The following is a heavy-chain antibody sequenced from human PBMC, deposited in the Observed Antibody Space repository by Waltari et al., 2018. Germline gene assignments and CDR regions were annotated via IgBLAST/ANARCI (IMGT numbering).Heavy chain of an antibody. CDR1: GFRFSNYW. Sequence: EEPLLESGGGLVQPGDSLRLSCAASGFRFSNYWMNWVRQAPGRGLVWVARISNDETTLTYPDSVKGRFTISRDNAKNTVDLQMKRLRADDTAVYYCARLAPRTYRSPVPGRHYYYGMDVWGQGTTVTVSS. V-gene: IGHV3-74*03. D-gene: IGHD3-10*01. CDR2: ISNDETTL. CDR3: ARLAPRTYRSPVPGRHYYYGMDV. J-gene: IGHJ6*02.